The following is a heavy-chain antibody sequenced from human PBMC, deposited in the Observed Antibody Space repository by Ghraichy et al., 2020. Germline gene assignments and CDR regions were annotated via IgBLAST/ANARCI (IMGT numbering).Heavy chain of an antibody. CDR3: TISPLPPNDAFDI. V-gene: IGHV1-18*01. D-gene: IGHD2-2*02. CDR1: GYTFTSYG. Sequence: ASVKVSCKASGYTFTSYGISWVRQAPGQGLEWMGWISAYNGNTNYAQKLQGRVTMTTDTSTSTAYMELRSLRSDDTAVYYCTISPLPPNDAFDIWGQGTMVTVSS. J-gene: IGHJ3*02. CDR2: ISAYNGNT.